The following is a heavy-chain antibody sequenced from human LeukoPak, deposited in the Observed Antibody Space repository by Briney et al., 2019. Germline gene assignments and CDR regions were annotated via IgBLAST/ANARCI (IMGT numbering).Heavy chain of an antibody. CDR3: AKDFYSNHHHNMPPYYFDY. CDR1: GFTFSDYW. Sequence: GGSLRLSCAASGFTFSDYWMHWVRQAPGEGLVWVSRLNTDGSSTTYADSVKGRFTISRDNAKNTLYLQMNSLRAEDTAVYYCAKDFYSNHHHNMPPYYFDYWGQGTLVTVSS. D-gene: IGHD6-13*01. V-gene: IGHV3-74*01. J-gene: IGHJ4*02. CDR2: LNTDGSST.